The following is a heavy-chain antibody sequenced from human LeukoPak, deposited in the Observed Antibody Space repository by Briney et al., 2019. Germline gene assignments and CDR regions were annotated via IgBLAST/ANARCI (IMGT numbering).Heavy chain of an antibody. CDR2: ISYDGSNK. D-gene: IGHD3-10*01. J-gene: IGHJ4*02. V-gene: IGHV3-30*18. CDR3: AKEVRRAYCGSGRRLDY. Sequence: GGSLRLSCAASGFTFSSYGMHWVRQAPGKGLEWVAVISYDGSNKYYADSVKGRFTISRDNSKNTLYLQMNSLRAEDTAVYYCAKEVRRAYCGSGRRLDYWGQGTLVTVSS. CDR1: GFTFSSYG.